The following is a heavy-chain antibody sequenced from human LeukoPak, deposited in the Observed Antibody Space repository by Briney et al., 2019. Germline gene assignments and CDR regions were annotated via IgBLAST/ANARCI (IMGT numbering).Heavy chain of an antibody. D-gene: IGHD6-13*01. Sequence: SETLSLTCTVSGGSISSGYYWGWIRQPPGKGLEWIGSIYHSGSTYYNPSLKSRVTISVDTSKNQFSLKLSSVTAADTAVYYCARKGQQLYYYYYMDVWGKGTTVTVSS. CDR2: IYHSGST. V-gene: IGHV4-38-2*02. CDR3: ARKGQQLYYYYYMDV. CDR1: GGSISSGYY. J-gene: IGHJ6*03.